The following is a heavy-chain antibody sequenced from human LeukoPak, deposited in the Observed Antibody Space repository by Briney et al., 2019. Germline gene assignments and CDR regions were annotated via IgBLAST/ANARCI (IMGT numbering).Heavy chain of an antibody. Sequence: GGSLRLSCAASGFTFSSYGMHWVRQAPGKGLEWVAFIRYDGSNKYYADSVKGRFTISRDNSKKTLYLQMNSQRAEDTAVYYCAKDSSVYYYDSRNLEYWGQGTLVAVSS. CDR2: IRYDGSNK. CDR1: GFTFSSYG. CDR3: AKDSSVYYYDSRNLEY. J-gene: IGHJ4*02. V-gene: IGHV3-30*02. D-gene: IGHD3-22*01.